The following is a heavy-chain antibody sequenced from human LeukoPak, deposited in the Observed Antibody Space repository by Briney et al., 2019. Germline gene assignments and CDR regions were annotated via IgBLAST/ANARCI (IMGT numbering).Heavy chain of an antibody. CDR1: GDSIGGSSYY. CDR2: KYYSGDT. Sequence: SETLSLTCTVSGDSIGGSSYYWGWIRQAPGKGLEWIGSKYYSGDTYYSPSLKSRVTISVDTSRNKFALKLNSVTAADTAVYFCARHRLEGDTFDIWGQGTKVTVSS. V-gene: IGHV4-39*01. D-gene: IGHD3-3*01. CDR3: ARHRLEGDTFDI. J-gene: IGHJ3*02.